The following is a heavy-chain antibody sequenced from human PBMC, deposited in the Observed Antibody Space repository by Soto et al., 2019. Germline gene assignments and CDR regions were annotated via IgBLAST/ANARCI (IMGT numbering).Heavy chain of an antibody. V-gene: IGHV1-58*02. Sequence: SVKVSCKASGFTFTSSAMQWVRQARGQRLEWIGWIVVGSGNTNYAQKFQERVSITRDMSTRTAYMELSSLRSEDTAVYYCARGFPLWFDPWGQGTLVTVSS. D-gene: IGHD2-15*01. J-gene: IGHJ5*02. CDR3: ARGFPLWFDP. CDR1: GFTFTSSA. CDR2: IVVGSGNT.